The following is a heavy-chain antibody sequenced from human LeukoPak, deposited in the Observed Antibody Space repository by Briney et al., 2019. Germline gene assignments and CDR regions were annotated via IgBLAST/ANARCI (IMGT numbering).Heavy chain of an antibody. CDR3: ARADPTQSSYCSSTSCYPSR. CDR2: IIPIFGTA. V-gene: IGHV1-69*13. J-gene: IGHJ4*02. D-gene: IGHD2-2*01. CDR1: GGTFSNYA. Sequence: GASVKVSCKASGGTFSNYAISWVRQAPGQGLEWMGGIIPIFGTANYAQKFQGRVTITADESTSTAYMELSSLRSEDTAVYYCARADPTQSSYCSSTSCYPSRWGQGTLVTVSS.